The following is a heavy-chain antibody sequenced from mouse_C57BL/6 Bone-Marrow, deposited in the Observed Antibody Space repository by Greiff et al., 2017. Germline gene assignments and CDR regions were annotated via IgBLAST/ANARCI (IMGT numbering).Heavy chain of an antibody. CDR1: GFTFSSYG. D-gene: IGHD1-1*01. CDR3: ARRGVVALDY. J-gene: IGHJ2*01. V-gene: IGHV5-6*01. Sequence: EVQVVESGGDLVKPGGSLKLSCAASGFTFSSYGMSWVRQTPDKRLEWVATISSGGSYTYYPDSVKGRFTISRDNAKNTLYLQMSSLKSEYTAMYYCARRGVVALDYWGQGTTLTVSS. CDR2: ISSGGSYT.